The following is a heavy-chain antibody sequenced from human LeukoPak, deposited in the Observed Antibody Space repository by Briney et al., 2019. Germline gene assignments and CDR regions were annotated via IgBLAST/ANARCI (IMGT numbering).Heavy chain of an antibody. J-gene: IGHJ4*02. D-gene: IGHD2-15*01. Sequence: ASVKVSCTVSGYTLTELSMHWVRQAPGERLEWMGGFDPEDGETIYAQKFQGRVTTTEDTSTDTAYMELSSLRSEDTAVYYCATVWGCSGGSCYGFNYWGQGTLVTVSS. V-gene: IGHV1-24*01. CDR2: FDPEDGET. CDR3: ATVWGCSGGSCYGFNY. CDR1: GYTLTELS.